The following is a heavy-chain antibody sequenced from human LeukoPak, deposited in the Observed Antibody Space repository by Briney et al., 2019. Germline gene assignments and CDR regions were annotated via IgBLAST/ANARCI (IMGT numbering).Heavy chain of an antibody. Sequence: GGSLRLSCIASGFTLADHAMSWVRQAPGKGLEWVGFIRTKAYGETTEYAASVKGRSTILRDDSTNIAYLQMNGLKAEDSAVYYCGRHLLRSVGSTGLDFWGQGTLVTVAS. J-gene: IGHJ4*02. CDR3: GRHLLRSVGSTGLDF. V-gene: IGHV3-49*04. D-gene: IGHD1-26*01. CDR2: IRTKAYGETT. CDR1: GFTLADHA.